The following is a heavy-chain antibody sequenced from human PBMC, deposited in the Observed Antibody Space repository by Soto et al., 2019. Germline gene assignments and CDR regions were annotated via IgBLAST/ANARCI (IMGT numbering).Heavy chain of an antibody. V-gene: IGHV3-21*01. Sequence: EVQLVESGGGLVKPGGSLRLSCAASGFTFSSYSMNWVRQAPGKGLEWVSSISSSSSYIYYADSVKGRFTISRDNAKNSLYLQMNSLRAEDTAVYYCARPSKRLGYSYGYYDYWGQGTLVTVSS. CDR1: GFTFSSYS. D-gene: IGHD5-18*01. CDR2: ISSSSSYI. J-gene: IGHJ4*02. CDR3: ARPSKRLGYSYGYYDY.